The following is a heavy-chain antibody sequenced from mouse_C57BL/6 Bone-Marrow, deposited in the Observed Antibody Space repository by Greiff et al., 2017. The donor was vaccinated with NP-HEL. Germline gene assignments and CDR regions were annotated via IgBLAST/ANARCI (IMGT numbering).Heavy chain of an antibody. D-gene: IGHD1-1*01. CDR1: GYTFTSYW. Sequence: QVQLQQPGAELVRPGSSVKLSCKASGYTFTSYWMHWVKQRPIQGLEWIGNIDPSDSETHYNQKFKDKATLTVDKSSSTAYMQLSSLTSEDSAVYYCARGDYGSSPPWFAYWGQGTLVTVSA. V-gene: IGHV1-52*01. CDR2: IDPSDSET. CDR3: ARGDYGSSPPWFAY. J-gene: IGHJ3*01.